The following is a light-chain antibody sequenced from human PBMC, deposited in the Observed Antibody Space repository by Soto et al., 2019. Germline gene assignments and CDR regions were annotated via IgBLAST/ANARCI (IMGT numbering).Light chain of an antibody. CDR2: DVS. CDR3: SSYTSSSTRV. V-gene: IGLV2-14*01. CDR1: SSDVCGYNF. J-gene: IGLJ1*01. Sequence: LTQPASVSGSPGQSIAISCTGTSSDVCGYNFVSWYQQHPGKAPKLMIYDVSNRPSGVSNRFSGSKSGNTASLTISGLQAEDEADYYCSSYTSSSTRVFGTGTKVTV.